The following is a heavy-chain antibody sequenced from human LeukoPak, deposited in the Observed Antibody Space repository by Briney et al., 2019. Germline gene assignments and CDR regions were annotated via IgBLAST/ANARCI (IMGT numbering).Heavy chain of an antibody. J-gene: IGHJ4*02. CDR1: GGSISSCY. D-gene: IGHD5-12*01. CDR2: ISDSGST. CDR3: ARRGGTVVGDTGYHYWYFDN. Sequence: SETLSLTCTVSGGSISSCYWSWVRQFPGKGLEWIGYISDSGSTNYSPSLESRVTISVEPSKNKFFLILSSVTAADTAVYYCARRGGTVVGDTGYHYWYFDNWGQGTLVTASS. V-gene: IGHV4-59*08.